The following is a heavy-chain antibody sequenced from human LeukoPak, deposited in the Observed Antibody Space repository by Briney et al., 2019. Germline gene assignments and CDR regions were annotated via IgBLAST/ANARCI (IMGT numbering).Heavy chain of an antibody. D-gene: IGHD1-26*01. V-gene: IGHV3-48*04. J-gene: IGHJ4*02. CDR2: ISSSRRTI. CDR3: ARDRGSLEYDY. CDR1: GFTFSSYN. Sequence: PGGSLRLSCAASGFTFSSYNINWVRQAPGKGLEWVSYISSSRRTISYADSVKGRFTISRDNAKNTLYLQMNSLRAEDTAVYYCARDRGSLEYDYWGQGTLVTVSS.